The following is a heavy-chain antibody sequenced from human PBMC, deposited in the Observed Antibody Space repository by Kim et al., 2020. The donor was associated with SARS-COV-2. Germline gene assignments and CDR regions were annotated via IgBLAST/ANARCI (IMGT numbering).Heavy chain of an antibody. Sequence: SETLSLTCTVTGGSISSYYWSWIRQPPGKGLEWIGYIYYSGSTNYNPSLKSRVTISVDTSKNQFSLKLSSVTAADTAVYYCARGGSTVTITGEYYYYYGMDVWGQGTTVTVSS. CDR3: ARGGSTVTITGEYYYYYGMDV. V-gene: IGHV4-59*01. J-gene: IGHJ6*02. CDR1: GGSISSYY. D-gene: IGHD4-17*01. CDR2: IYYSGST.